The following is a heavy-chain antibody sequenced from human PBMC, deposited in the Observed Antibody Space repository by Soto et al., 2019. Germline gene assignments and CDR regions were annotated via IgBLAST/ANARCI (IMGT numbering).Heavy chain of an antibody. CDR1: GFTFTSYS. J-gene: IGHJ4*02. V-gene: IGHV3-33*08. D-gene: IGHD6-13*01. CDR3: VFGSWNQYFFDH. Sequence: LRLSCTTSGFTFTSYSMHWVRQAPGKGLEWVATFWYDASAQRYADSVKGRFTISRDPSRGTLYLLMDSLRTDDTAVYYCVFGSWNQYFFDHWRQEIVATVSS. CDR2: FWYDASAQ.